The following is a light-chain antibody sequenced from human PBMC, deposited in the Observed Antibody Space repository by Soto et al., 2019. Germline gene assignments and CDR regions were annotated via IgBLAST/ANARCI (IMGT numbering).Light chain of an antibody. CDR3: QQYDRYPLA. V-gene: IGKV1-5*03. CDR1: QSITSW. Sequence: DIQMTQSPSTLSASVGDRVTITCRANQSITSWLAWYQQKPGKAPKLLISKASSLESGVPSRFSGSGSGTEFTLTISSLQPDDFATYHCQQYDRYPLAFGGGTKVEIK. CDR2: KAS. J-gene: IGKJ4*01.